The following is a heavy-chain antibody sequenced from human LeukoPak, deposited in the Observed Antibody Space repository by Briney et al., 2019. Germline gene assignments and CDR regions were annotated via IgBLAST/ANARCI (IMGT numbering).Heavy chain of an antibody. CDR1: GFTFSSYA. CDR2: ISYDGSNK. D-gene: IGHD3-16*01. J-gene: IGHJ3*02. Sequence: PGTSLRLSCAASGFTFSSYAMHWVRQAPGKGLEWVAVISYDGSNKYYADSVKGRFTISRDNSKNTLYLQMNSLRAEDTAVYYCARDRGVESAFDIWGQGTMVTVSS. CDR3: ARDRGVESAFDI. V-gene: IGHV3-30*03.